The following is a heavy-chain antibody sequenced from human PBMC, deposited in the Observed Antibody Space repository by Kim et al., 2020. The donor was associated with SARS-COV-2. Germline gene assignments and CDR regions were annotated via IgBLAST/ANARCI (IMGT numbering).Heavy chain of an antibody. Sequence: GGSLRLSCAASGFTFSSYWMSWVRQAPGKGLEWVANIKQDGSEKYYVDSVKGRFTISRDNAKNSLYLQMNSLRAEDTAVYYCARDPLLSSSWYGYYGMDGGGQGTTVTVSS. CDR1: GFTFSSYW. V-gene: IGHV3-7*03. D-gene: IGHD6-13*01. CDR3: ARDPLLSSSWYGYYGMDG. J-gene: IGHJ6*02. CDR2: IKQDGSEK.